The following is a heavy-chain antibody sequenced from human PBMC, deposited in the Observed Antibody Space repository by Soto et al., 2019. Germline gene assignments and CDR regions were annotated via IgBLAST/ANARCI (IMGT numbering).Heavy chain of an antibody. D-gene: IGHD3-10*01. J-gene: IGHJ4*01. Sequence: PGGSLRLSCAASGFTFSNAWINWVRQALGKGLEWVGRIKSKTDGGTKDYAEPVKGRFAISRDDSNNMVYLQMNSLKIEDTAVYYCTTDSYSIIIIVRFDYWGHGTLVTVSS. CDR1: GFTFSNAW. CDR2: IKSKTDGGTK. V-gene: IGHV3-15*07. CDR3: TTDSYSIIIIVRFDY.